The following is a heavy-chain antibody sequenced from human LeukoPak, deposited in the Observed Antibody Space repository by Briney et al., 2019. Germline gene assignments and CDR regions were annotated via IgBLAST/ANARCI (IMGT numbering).Heavy chain of an antibody. J-gene: IGHJ4*02. D-gene: IGHD1-26*01. CDR3: ATDLARGGGSYGFDS. CDR1: GYTLTDLS. Sequence: ASVKVSCKVSGYTLTDLSMHWVRQAPGKGLEWMGGFDLEDGESIYAQKFQSRVTMTEDTSTDTAYMDLSSLRSEDTAVYYCATDLARGGGSYGFDSWGQGTLVTVSS. CDR2: FDLEDGES. V-gene: IGHV1-24*01.